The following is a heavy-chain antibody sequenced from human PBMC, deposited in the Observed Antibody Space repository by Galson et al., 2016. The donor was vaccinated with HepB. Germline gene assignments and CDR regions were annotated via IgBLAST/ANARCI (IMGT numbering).Heavy chain of an antibody. D-gene: IGHD3-3*01. V-gene: IGHV3-11*01. J-gene: IGHJ4*02. CDR3: ARAYQYYDFWSGYYFDH. CDR1: GFTFSDYQ. CDR2: MSNTGFTI. Sequence: LRLSCAASGFTFSDYQMSWIRQAPGKGLEWLSYMSNTGFTIYYAESVKGRFTISRDNAKNSLYLQMNSLRAEDSAVYYCARAYQYYDFWSGYYFDHWGQGTLVTVSS.